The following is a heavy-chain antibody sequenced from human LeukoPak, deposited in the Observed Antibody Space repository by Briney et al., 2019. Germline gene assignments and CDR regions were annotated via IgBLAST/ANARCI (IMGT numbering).Heavy chain of an antibody. CDR3: ARAPVGGPAAWGFDP. CDR2: INPSGGST. D-gene: IGHD3-16*01. V-gene: IGHV1-46*01. CDR1: GYTFTGYY. Sequence: ASVKVSCKASGYTFTGYYMHWVRQAPGQGLEWMGIINPSGGSTSYAQKFQGRVTMTRDTSTSTVYMELSSLRSGDTAVYYCARAPVGGPAAWGFDPWGQGTLVTVSS. J-gene: IGHJ5*02.